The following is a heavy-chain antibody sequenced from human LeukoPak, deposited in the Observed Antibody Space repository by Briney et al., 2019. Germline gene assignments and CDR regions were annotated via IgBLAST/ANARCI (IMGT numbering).Heavy chain of an antibody. CDR2: TTDSGSRT. J-gene: IGHJ4*02. V-gene: IGHV3-23*01. D-gene: IGHD3-22*01. CDR3: AKAGSGHYYDY. Sequence: GGSLRLTCAASGFTFSSYAMRWVRQAPGKGLEWVSSTTDSGSRTYYADSVKGRFTISRDNSKNMLYLQMNSLRAEDTAVYYCAKAGSGHYYDYWGQGTLVTVSS. CDR1: GFTFSSYA.